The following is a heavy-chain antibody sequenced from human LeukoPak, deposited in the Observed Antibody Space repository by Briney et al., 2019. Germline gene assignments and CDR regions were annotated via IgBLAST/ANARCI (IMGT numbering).Heavy chain of an antibody. J-gene: IGHJ4*02. Sequence: SETLSLTCTVSGGSISSYYWSWIRQPPGKGLEWIGYIYYSGSTNYNPSLKSRVTISVDTSKNQFSLKLSSVTAADTAVYYCARLPYSCGGDCYAFDYWGQGTLVTVSS. V-gene: IGHV4-59*08. D-gene: IGHD2-21*02. CDR1: GGSISSYY. CDR3: ARLPYSCGGDCYAFDY. CDR2: IYYSGST.